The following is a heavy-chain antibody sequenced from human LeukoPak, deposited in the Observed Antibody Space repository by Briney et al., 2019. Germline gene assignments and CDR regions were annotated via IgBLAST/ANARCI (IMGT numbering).Heavy chain of an antibody. CDR1: GFTFNNYA. J-gene: IGHJ4*02. V-gene: IGHV3-23*01. D-gene: IGHD3/OR15-3a*01. CDR3: AKEDSKYYFDF. CDR2: ISVSGGST. Sequence: GGSLRLSCEASGFTFNNYALAWVRQAPGKGLEWVSAISVSGGSTYYADSVKGRFTISRDNSKNTLYLQMNSLRAEDTAVYYCAKEDSKYYFDFWDQGTLVTVSS.